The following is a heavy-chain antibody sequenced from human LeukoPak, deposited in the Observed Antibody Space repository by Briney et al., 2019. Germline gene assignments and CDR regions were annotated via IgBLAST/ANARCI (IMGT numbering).Heavy chain of an antibody. CDR3: AKDAVTTEYYYMDV. D-gene: IGHD4-17*01. CDR2: ISGSGGST. Sequence: GGSLRLSCAASGFTFSSYGMHWVRQAPGKGLEWVSAISGSGGSTYYADSVKGRFTISRDNSKNTLYLQMNSLRAEDTAVYYCAKDAVTTEYYYMDVWGKGTTVTVSS. V-gene: IGHV3-23*01. J-gene: IGHJ6*03. CDR1: GFTFSSYG.